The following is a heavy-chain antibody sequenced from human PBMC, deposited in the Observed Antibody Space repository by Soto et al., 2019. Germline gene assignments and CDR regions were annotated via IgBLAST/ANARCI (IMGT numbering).Heavy chain of an antibody. CDR2: ISSSGSTI. D-gene: IGHD6-19*01. CDR1: GFTFSSYE. Sequence: GGSLRLSCAASGFTFSSYEMNWVRQAPGKGLEWVSYISSSGSTIYYADSVKGRFTISRDNAKNSLYLQMNSLRAEDTAVYYCARVPLRVGYSSGWYYFDYWVQGTLVTVSS. J-gene: IGHJ4*02. V-gene: IGHV3-48*03. CDR3: ARVPLRVGYSSGWYYFDY.